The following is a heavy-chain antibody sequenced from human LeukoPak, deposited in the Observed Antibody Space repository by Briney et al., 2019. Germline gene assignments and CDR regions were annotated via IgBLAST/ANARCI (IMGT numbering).Heavy chain of an antibody. CDR1: GFTFSRYW. CDR3: ARDGYSSSSGFSDY. Sequence: PGGSLRLSCAASGFTFSRYWMTWVRQAPGKGLEWVANIKQDGSEKYYVDSVKGRFTISRDNAKNSLYLQMNSLRAEDTALYYCARDGYSSSSGFSDYWGQGTLVTVSS. CDR2: IKQDGSEK. J-gene: IGHJ4*02. V-gene: IGHV3-7*03. D-gene: IGHD6-6*01.